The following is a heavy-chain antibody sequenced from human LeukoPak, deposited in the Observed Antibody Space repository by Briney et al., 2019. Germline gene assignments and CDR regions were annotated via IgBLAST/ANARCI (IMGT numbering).Heavy chain of an antibody. D-gene: IGHD5-18*01. CDR1: GFTINNYA. CDR2: ISGAST. Sequence: GGSLRLSCAASGFTINNYALTWVRQAPGRGLEWVSSISGASTYYAESVKGRFSISRDNYKNTVYLQMSSLRAEDTAVYYCARDKERGDTATDPYYFDYWGQGTLVTVSS. CDR3: ARDKERGDTATDPYYFDY. V-gene: IGHV3-23*01. J-gene: IGHJ4*02.